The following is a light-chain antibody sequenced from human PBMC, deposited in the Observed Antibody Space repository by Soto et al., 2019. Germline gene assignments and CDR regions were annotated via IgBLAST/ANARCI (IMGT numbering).Light chain of an antibody. J-gene: IGLJ3*02. CDR1: SSDVGSYNL. CDR3: CSYAGSSTWV. CDR2: EGS. V-gene: IGLV2-23*01. Sequence: QSALTQPASVSGSPGQSITISCTGASSDVGSYNLVSWYQQYPGKAPKLIMYEGSKRPSGVSNRFSGSKSGDTASLTISGLQAEDEADYYCCSYAGSSTWVFGGGTKVTVL.